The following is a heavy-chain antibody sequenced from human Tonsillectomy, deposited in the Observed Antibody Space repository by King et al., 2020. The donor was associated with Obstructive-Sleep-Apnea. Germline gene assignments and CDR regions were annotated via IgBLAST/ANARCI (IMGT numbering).Heavy chain of an antibody. CDR3: ARSDYFDTSGYLV. Sequence: VQLQESGPGLVKPSQTLSLTCTVSGGSISSGDYYWSWIRQPPGKGLEWIGYIYYSGSTSYNLSLKSRLTISADTSKNQFSLKLSSVTAADTAVYYCARSDYFDTSGYLVWGQGTLVTVSS. V-gene: IGHV4-30-4*01. CDR1: GGSISSGDYY. J-gene: IGHJ4*02. CDR2: IYYSGST. D-gene: IGHD3-22*01.